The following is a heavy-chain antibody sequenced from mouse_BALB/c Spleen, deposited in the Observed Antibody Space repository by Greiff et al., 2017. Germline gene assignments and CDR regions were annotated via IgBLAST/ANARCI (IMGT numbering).Heavy chain of an antibody. CDR2: ISYDGSN. D-gene: IGHD2-1*01. CDR1: GYSITSGYY. Sequence: DVHLVESGPGLVKPSQSLSLTCSVTGYSITSGYYWNWIRQFPGNKLEWMGYISYDGSNNYNPSLKNRISITRDTSKNQFFLKLNSVTTEDTATYYCAYGKGTYYYAMDYWGQGTSVTVSS. J-gene: IGHJ4*01. V-gene: IGHV3-6*02. CDR3: AYGKGTYYYAMDY.